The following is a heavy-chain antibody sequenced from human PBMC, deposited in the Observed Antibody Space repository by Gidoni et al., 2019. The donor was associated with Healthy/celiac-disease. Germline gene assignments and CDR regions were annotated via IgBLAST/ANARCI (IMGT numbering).Heavy chain of an antibody. CDR1: GYSFTSYW. CDR2: IYPGDSDT. Sequence: EVQLVQSGAEVNKPGESLKISCKGSGYSFTSYWIGWVRQMPGKGLEWMGIIYPGDSDTRYSPSFQGQVTISADKSISTAYLQWSSLKASDTAMYYCARQGRREAYFRYYGMDVWGQGTTVTVSS. V-gene: IGHV5-51*01. D-gene: IGHD3-10*01. CDR3: ARQGRREAYFRYYGMDV. J-gene: IGHJ6*02.